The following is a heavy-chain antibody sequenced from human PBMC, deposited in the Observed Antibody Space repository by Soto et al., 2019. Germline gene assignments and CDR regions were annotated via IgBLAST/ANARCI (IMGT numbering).Heavy chain of an antibody. Sequence: QVQLVQSGADVKKPGASVKVSCKASGYNFTSYGISWVRQAPGQGLEWMGWISPHNERTKYARRFQDRVTMTTETPTSTVYMELGSLRSDDTAVYYCARDLYYSSGRYFDYDAFDIWGQGTVVTVSS. CDR3: ARDLYYSSGRYFDYDAFDI. J-gene: IGHJ3*02. CDR1: GYNFTSYG. D-gene: IGHD6-19*01. V-gene: IGHV1-18*01. CDR2: ISPHNERT.